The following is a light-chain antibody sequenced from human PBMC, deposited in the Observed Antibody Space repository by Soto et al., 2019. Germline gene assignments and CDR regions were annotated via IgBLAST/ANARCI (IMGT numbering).Light chain of an antibody. J-gene: IGKJ3*01. CDR1: QDIKNY. CDR2: DAS. Sequence: DIQMTQSPSSLSASVGDRVIITCQASQDIKNYLNWYQQRPGKAPDLLISDASNLETGVPSRFSGSGSGTDFTFTISSLQPEDIATYSCQQYGKLPFTFGPGTKVDIK. CDR3: QQYGKLPFT. V-gene: IGKV1-33*01.